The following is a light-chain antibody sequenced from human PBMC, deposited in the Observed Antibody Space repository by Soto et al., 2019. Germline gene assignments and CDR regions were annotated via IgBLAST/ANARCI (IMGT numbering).Light chain of an antibody. V-gene: IGKV3-20*01. J-gene: IGKJ4*01. CDR2: GAS. CDR3: QQYGGSPPT. Sequence: EIVLTQSPGTLSLSPGERGTLSCRASQSVSKNFLAWYQQKPGQAPRLLISGASNRATGIPDRFSGSGSGTDFSLTIDRLEPEDFAVYFCQQYGGSPPTFGGGTKVAIK. CDR1: QSVSKNF.